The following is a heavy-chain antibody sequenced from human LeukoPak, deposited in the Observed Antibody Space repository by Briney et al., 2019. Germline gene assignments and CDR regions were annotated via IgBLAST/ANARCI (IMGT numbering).Heavy chain of an antibody. CDR2: IYYSGST. CDR3: ASTWGLSSSWPHWFDP. V-gene: IGHV4-59*08. Sequence: SETLSLTCTVSGGSISSYYWSWIRQPPGKGLEWIGYIYYSGSTNYNPSLKSRVTISVDTSKNQFSLKLSSVTAADTAVYYCASTWGLSSSWPHWFDPWGQGTLVTVSS. D-gene: IGHD6-13*01. J-gene: IGHJ5*02. CDR1: GGSISSYY.